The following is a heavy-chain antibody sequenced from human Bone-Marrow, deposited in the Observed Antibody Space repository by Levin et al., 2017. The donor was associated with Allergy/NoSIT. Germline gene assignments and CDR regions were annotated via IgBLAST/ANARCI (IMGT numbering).Heavy chain of an antibody. V-gene: IGHV4-59*01. D-gene: IGHD3-3*01. CDR1: GGSISSYY. Sequence: SETLSLTCTVSGGSISSYYWSWIRQPPGKGLEWIGYIYYSGSTNYNPSLKSRVTISVDTSKNQFSLKLSSVTAADTAVYYCARGIGYDVWSGYTFDYWGQGTLVTVSS. CDR2: IYYSGST. CDR3: ARGIGYDVWSGYTFDY. J-gene: IGHJ4*02.